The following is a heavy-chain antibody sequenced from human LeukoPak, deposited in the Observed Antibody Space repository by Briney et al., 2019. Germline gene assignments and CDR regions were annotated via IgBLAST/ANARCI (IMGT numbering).Heavy chain of an antibody. CDR3: AKVRRGIAVAGTGDY. CDR2: ISGSGGST. J-gene: IGHJ4*02. V-gene: IGHV3-23*01. Sequence: PGGSLRLSCAASGFTFSSYAMSWVRQAPGKGLEWVSAISGSGGSTYYADSVKGRFTISRDNSKNTLYLQMNSLRAEDTAVYYCAKVRRGIAVAGTGDYWRQGTLVTVSS. CDR1: GFTFSSYA. D-gene: IGHD6-19*01.